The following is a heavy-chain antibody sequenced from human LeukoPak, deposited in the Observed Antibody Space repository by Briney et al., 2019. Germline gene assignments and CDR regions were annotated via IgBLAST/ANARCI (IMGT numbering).Heavy chain of an antibody. Sequence: GGSLRLSCAASGFTFSSYGMHWVRQAPGKGLEWVAVISYDGSNKYYADSVKGRFTISRDNSKNTLYLQMNSLRAKDTAVYYCAKDSTAVAGVFDYWGQGTLVTVSS. D-gene: IGHD6-19*01. V-gene: IGHV3-30*18. CDR3: AKDSTAVAGVFDY. J-gene: IGHJ4*02. CDR1: GFTFSSYG. CDR2: ISYDGSNK.